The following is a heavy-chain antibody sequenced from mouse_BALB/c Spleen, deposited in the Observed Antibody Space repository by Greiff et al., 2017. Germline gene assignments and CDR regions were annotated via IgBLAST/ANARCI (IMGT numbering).Heavy chain of an antibody. CDR3: ARSTMISWYFGV. V-gene: IGHV1-54*01. Sequence: VQLHQSGAELVRPGTSVKVSCKASGYAFTNYLIEWVKQRPGQGLEWIGVINPGSGGTNYNEKFKGKATLTADKSSSTAYMQLSSLTSDYSAVYFFARSTMISWYFGVGGAGTTVTVSS. CDR1: GYAFTNYL. D-gene: IGHD2-4*01. CDR2: INPGSGGT. J-gene: IGHJ1*01.